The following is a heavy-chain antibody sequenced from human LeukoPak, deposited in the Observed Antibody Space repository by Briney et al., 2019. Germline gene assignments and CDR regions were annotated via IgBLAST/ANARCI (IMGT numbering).Heavy chain of an antibody. CDR3: ARDSRDNMIVLRGQINWFDP. Sequence: SETLSLTCTVSNYSISSGYYWGWIRQPPGKGLEWIGGIYHSGNTYYNPSLKSRLTISVDTSKNQFSLKLSSVTAADTAVYYCARDSRDNMIVLRGQINWFDPWGQGTLVTVSS. J-gene: IGHJ5*02. D-gene: IGHD3-22*01. CDR1: NYSISSGYY. CDR2: IYHSGNT. V-gene: IGHV4-38-2*02.